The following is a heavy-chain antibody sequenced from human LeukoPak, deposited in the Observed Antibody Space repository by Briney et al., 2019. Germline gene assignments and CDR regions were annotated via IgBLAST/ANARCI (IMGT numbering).Heavy chain of an antibody. D-gene: IGHD3-16*02. Sequence: PGGSLRLSCAASGFTFSSYSMNWVRQAPGKGLEWVSSISSSSSYIYYADSVKGRFTISRDNAKNSLYLQMNSLRAEDTAVYYCASDLSYDYVWGSYRYQRDHWGQGTLVTVSS. CDR2: ISSSSSYI. CDR1: GFTFSSYS. J-gene: IGHJ5*02. V-gene: IGHV3-21*01. CDR3: ASDLSYDYVWGSYRYQRDH.